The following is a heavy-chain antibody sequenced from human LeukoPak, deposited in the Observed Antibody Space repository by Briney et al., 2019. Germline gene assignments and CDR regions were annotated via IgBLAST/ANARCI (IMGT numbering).Heavy chain of an antibody. CDR1: GGSFSGYH. J-gene: IGHJ5*02. CDR3: ARGFPSSSRWFDP. Sequence: ASETLSLTCGVYGGSFSGYHWTWIRLRPGKGLEWIGDIDHSGSTHYNPSLKSRVTISLDTSNNQFSLKLNSVTAADMAVYYCARGFPSSSRWFDPWGQGTLVTVSS. D-gene: IGHD6-6*01. CDR2: IDHSGST. V-gene: IGHV4-34*01.